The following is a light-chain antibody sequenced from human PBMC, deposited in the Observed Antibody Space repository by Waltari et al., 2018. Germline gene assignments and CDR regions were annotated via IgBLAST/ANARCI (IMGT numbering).Light chain of an antibody. CDR3: MQALQTLWT. J-gene: IGKJ1*01. CDR2: LGS. CDR1: QSLLHSNGYNS. V-gene: IGKV2-28*01. Sequence: DIVMTQSPLSLPVNPGEPASISCRSSQSLLHSNGYNSLDWYLQKPGQSPQLLIYLGSNRASGVPDRFSGSGSGTDFTLKISRVEAEDVGVYYCMQALQTLWTFGQGTKVEIK.